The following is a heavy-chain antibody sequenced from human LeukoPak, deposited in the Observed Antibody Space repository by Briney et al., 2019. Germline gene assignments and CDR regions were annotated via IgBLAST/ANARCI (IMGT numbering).Heavy chain of an antibody. CDR1: GYTFTSYG. J-gene: IGHJ4*02. V-gene: IGHV1-18*01. CDR3: ATLGYCSSTSCYIFDY. CDR2: ISAYNGNT. Sequence: GASVKVSCKASGYTFTSYGISWVRQAPGQGLEWMGWISAYNGNTNYAQKFQGRVTMTEDTSTDTAYMELSSLRSEDTAVYYCATLGYCSSTSCYIFDYWGQGTLVTVSS. D-gene: IGHD2-2*02.